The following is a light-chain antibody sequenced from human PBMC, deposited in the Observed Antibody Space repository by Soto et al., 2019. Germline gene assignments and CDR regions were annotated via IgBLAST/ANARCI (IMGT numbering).Light chain of an antibody. CDR1: SSDVGGYNY. CDR3: SSLTSSSTRGV. J-gene: IGLJ1*01. CDR2: EVT. V-gene: IGLV2-14*01. Sequence: QSALTQPASVSGSPGQSITISCTGSSSDVGGYNYVSWYQHHPGKAPKLIIFEVTNRPSGVSNRSSGSKSGNTASLTISGLQAEDEADYYCSSLTSSSTRGVFGTGTKLTVL.